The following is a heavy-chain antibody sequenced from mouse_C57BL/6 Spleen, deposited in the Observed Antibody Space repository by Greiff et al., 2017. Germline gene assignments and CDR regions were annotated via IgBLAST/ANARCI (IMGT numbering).Heavy chain of an antibody. CDR1: GFTFSSYA. Sequence: EVQLQESGGGLVKPGGSLKLSCAASGFTFSSYAMSWVRQTPEKRLEWVATISDGGSYTYYPDNVKGRFTISRDNAKNNLYLQMSHLKSEDTAMYYCARGLPGAMDYWGQGTSVTVSS. J-gene: IGHJ4*01. CDR2: ISDGGSYT. V-gene: IGHV5-4*01. CDR3: ARGLPGAMDY. D-gene: IGHD6-1*01.